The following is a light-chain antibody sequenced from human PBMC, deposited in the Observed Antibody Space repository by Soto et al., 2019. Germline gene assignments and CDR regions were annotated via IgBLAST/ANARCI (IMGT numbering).Light chain of an antibody. CDR1: QSVRSNY. CDR3: QQYGSSPWT. V-gene: IGKV3-20*01. CDR2: GAS. Sequence: EIVLTQSPGTLSLSSGERATLSCRASQSVRSNYLAWYQQKPGQAPRLLIYGASNRATGIADRFSGSGSGTDFTLIISRLEPEDFALYYCQQYGSSPWTFGQGTKVEIK. J-gene: IGKJ1*01.